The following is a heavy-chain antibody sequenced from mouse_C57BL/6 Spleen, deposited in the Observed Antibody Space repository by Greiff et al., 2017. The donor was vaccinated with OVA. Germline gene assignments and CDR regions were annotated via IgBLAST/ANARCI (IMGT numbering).Heavy chain of an antibody. J-gene: IGHJ3*01. Sequence: EVKLMESGPGLVKPSQSLSLTCSVTGYSITSGYYWHWIRQFPGNKLEWMGYISYDGSNNYNPSLKNRISITRDTSKNQFFLKLNSVTTEDTATYYCARDDGYYLAWFAYWGQGTLVTVSA. CDR1: GYSITSGYY. CDR2: ISYDGSN. CDR3: ARDDGYYLAWFAY. D-gene: IGHD2-3*01. V-gene: IGHV3-6*01.